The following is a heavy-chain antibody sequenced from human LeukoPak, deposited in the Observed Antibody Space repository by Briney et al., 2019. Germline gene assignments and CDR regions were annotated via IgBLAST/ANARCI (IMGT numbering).Heavy chain of an antibody. CDR1: GFTFSSYE. V-gene: IGHV3-48*03. J-gene: IGHJ4*02. CDR2: ISSSGSTT. CDR3: ARARPYC. Sequence: GGSLRLSCAVSGFTFSSYEMNWVRQAPGKGLEWVSYISSSGSTTYYADSVKGRFTISRDNAKNSLYLQMNSLRAEDTAVYYCARARPYCWGQGTLVTVSS.